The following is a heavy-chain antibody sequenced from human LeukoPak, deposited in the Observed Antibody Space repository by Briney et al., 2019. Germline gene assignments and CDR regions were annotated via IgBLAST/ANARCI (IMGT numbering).Heavy chain of an antibody. J-gene: IGHJ4*02. CDR1: GYTFTSYG. V-gene: IGHV1-18*01. CDR3: ARDHYYDSSGYYYY. Sequence: GASVKVSCKASGYTFTSYGISWVRQAPGQGLEGMGLISAYNGNTNYAQKLQGRVTMTTDTSTRTAYMELRSLRSDDTAVYYCARDHYYDSSGYYYYWGQGTLVTVSS. D-gene: IGHD3-22*01. CDR2: ISAYNGNT.